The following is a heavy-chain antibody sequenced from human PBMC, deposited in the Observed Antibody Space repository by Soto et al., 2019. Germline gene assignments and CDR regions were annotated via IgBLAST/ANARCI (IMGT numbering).Heavy chain of an antibody. V-gene: IGHV1-18*01. CDR3: XXXXXXXWYGEDYFDY. D-gene: IGHD6-13*01. J-gene: IGHJ4*02. CDR1: GYTFTSYG. CDR2: ISAYNGNT. Sequence: QVQLVQSGAEVKKPGASVKVSCKASGYTFTSYGISWVRQAPGQGLEWMGWISAYNGNTNYAQKLQGRVTMTTDTXXXXXXXXXXXXXXXXXXXXXXXXXXXXXWYGEDYFDYWGQGTLVTVS.